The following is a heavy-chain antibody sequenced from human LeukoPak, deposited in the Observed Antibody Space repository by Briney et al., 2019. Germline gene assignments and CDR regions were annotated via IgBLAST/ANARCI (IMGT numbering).Heavy chain of an antibody. J-gene: IGHJ4*02. Sequence: GGSLRLSCAASGFSISDYYMSWIRQVPGKGLAWISYISSSGNDINYADSVKGRFSLSRDTAKNSLYLQMNNLRAEDMAVYYCVRVSKVGFLEWLLEYWGQGTLVTVSS. CDR1: GFSISDYY. CDR2: ISSSGNDI. CDR3: VRVSKVGFLEWLLEY. V-gene: IGHV3-11*01. D-gene: IGHD3-3*01.